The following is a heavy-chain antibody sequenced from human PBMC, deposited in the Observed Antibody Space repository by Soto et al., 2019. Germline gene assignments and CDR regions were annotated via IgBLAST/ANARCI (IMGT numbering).Heavy chain of an antibody. CDR2: IYCSGST. CDR3: ARHLGLRQRMTTVSPGGMDV. J-gene: IGHJ6*02. CDR1: GGSISSGDYY. V-gene: IGHV4-30-4*01. D-gene: IGHD4-4*01. Sequence: QVQLQESGPGLVKPSQTLSLTCTVSGGSISSGDYYWSWIRQPPGKGLEWIGYIYCSGSTYYNPYLKSRITISVDTSKNQFSLKLSSVTAADTAVYYCARHLGLRQRMTTVSPGGMDVWGQGTTVTVSS.